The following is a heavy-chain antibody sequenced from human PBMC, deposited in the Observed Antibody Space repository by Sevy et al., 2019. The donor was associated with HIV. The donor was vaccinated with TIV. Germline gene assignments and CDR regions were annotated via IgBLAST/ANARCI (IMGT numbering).Heavy chain of an antibody. D-gene: IGHD3-9*01. J-gene: IGHJ5*02. V-gene: IGHV1-69*06. CDR2: IIPIFGTA. CDR3: AREYDILTGHPLTYWFDP. Sequence: ASVKVSCKASGGTFSSYAISWVRQAPGQGLEWMGGIIPIFGTANYAQKFQGRVTITADKSTSTAYMELSSLGSEDTAVYYCAREYDILTGHPLTYWFDPWGQGTLVTVSS. CDR1: GGTFSSYA.